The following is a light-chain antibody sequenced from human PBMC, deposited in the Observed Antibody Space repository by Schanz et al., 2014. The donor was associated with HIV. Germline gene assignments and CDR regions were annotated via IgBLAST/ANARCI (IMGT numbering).Light chain of an antibody. V-gene: IGKV3-20*01. CDR2: GAS. Sequence: EIVLTQSPGTQSLSPGERATLSCRASQSVSSDYFAWYQQKSGQAPRLLIYGASSRATGIPDRFSGSGSGTDFTLTISRLEPEDFAVYYCQQYGSSPRTFGQGTKVEIK. J-gene: IGKJ1*01. CDR1: QSVSSDY. CDR3: QQYGSSPRT.